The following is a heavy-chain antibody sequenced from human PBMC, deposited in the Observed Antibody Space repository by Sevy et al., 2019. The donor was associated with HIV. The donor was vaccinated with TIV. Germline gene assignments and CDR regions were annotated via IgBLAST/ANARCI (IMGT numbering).Heavy chain of an antibody. J-gene: IGHJ4*02. Sequence: ASVKVSCKASGGTFSSYAISWVRQAPGQGLEWMGGIIPIFCTANYAQKFQGRVTITADESTSTAYMELSSLRSEDTAVYYCASSVEMATITRFRFDYWGQGTLVTVSS. V-gene: IGHV1-69*13. CDR3: ASSVEMATITRFRFDY. D-gene: IGHD5-12*01. CDR2: IIPIFCTA. CDR1: GGTFSSYA.